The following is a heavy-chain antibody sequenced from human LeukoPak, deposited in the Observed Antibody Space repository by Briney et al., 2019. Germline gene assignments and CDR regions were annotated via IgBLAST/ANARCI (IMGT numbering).Heavy chain of an antibody. CDR3: ARDGCGGDCYPYYFDY. V-gene: IGHV3-21*01. J-gene: IGHJ4*02. D-gene: IGHD2-21*02. CDR1: GFTFSSYS. CDR2: ISSSSSYI. Sequence: PGGSLRLSCAASGFTFSSYSMNWVRQAPGKGLEWVSSISSSSSYIYYADSVKGRFTISSDNAKNSLYLQMNSLRAEDTAVYYCARDGCGGDCYPYYFDYWGQGALVTVSS.